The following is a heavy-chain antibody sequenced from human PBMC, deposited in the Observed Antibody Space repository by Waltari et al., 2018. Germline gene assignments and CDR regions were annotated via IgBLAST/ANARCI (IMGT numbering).Heavy chain of an antibody. CDR3: ARDRGYSPVGGAFDI. D-gene: IGHD5-18*01. J-gene: IGHJ3*02. CDR2: IYYSGST. Sequence: QVQLQESGPGLVKPSETLSLTCTVSGGSISSYYWSWIRQPPGKGLEWIGYIYYSGSTNYNPSLKSRVTISVDTSKNQFSLKLSSVTAADTAVYYCARDRGYSPVGGAFDIWGQGTMVTVSS. V-gene: IGHV4-59*01. CDR1: GGSISSYY.